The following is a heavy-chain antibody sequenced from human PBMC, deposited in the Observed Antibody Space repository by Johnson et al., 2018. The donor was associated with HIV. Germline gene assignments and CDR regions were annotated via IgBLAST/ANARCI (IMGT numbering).Heavy chain of an antibody. CDR1: GFTFDDYA. V-gene: IGHV3-20*04. D-gene: IGHD5-18*01. J-gene: IGHJ3*02. CDR3: ARAGYSYGLEAFDI. CDR2: INWNGGST. Sequence: VQLVESGGGVIRPGGSLRLSCAASGFTFDDYAMSWVRQAPGKGLEWVCDINWNGGSTGYADSVKGRFTISRDNAKNSLYLQMNSLRAEDTALYYCARAGYSYGLEAFDIWGQGTMVTVSS.